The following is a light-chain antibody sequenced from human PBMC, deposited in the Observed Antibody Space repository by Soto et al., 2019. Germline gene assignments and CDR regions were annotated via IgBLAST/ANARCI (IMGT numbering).Light chain of an antibody. CDR3: QQYGSSPPIT. J-gene: IGKJ5*01. CDR1: QGIGDT. V-gene: IGKV3-15*01. Sequence: EVVLRQSPATLSVSPGEGATLSCRASQGIGDTLAWYQYKPGQTPTLLIYDTSTRATGVPTRFSGSRSGSEFTLTINRLQSEDFAVYYCQQYGSSPPITFGQGTRLEIK. CDR2: DTS.